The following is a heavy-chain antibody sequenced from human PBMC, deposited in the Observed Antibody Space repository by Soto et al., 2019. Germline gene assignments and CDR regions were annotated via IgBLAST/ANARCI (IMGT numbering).Heavy chain of an antibody. Sequence: PGGSLRLSCSASGFTFSNYAMSWVRQSPGKGLEWVSGVSSTGTSPYYAGSVQGRFTISRDNSKNMFYLQMKSLRAEDTAIYYCAKDRPSGGYYYVEAFDVWGQGPMVTV. J-gene: IGHJ3*01. CDR3: AKDRPSGGYYYVEAFDV. V-gene: IGHV3-23*01. CDR1: GFTFSNYA. CDR2: VSSTGTSP. D-gene: IGHD3-22*01.